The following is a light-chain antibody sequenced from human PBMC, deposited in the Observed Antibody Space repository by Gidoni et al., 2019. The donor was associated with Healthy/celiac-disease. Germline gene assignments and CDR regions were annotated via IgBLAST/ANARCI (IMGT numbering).Light chain of an antibody. CDR1: SGHSSYA. J-gene: IGLJ2*01. CDR3: QTWGTGILV. Sequence: QLVLTQSPSASASLGASVKLTCTLRSGHSSYAIAWHQQQPEKGPRYLMKINSDGSHSKGDGIPDRFAGSSSGAGRYLTISSLQSEDEADYYCQTWGTGILVFGGGTKLTVL. V-gene: IGLV4-69*01. CDR2: INSDGSH.